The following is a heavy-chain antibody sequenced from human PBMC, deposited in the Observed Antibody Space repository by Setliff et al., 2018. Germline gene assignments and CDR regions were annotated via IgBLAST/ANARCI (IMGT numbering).Heavy chain of an antibody. D-gene: IGHD3-16*01. Sequence: GSLRLSCAASGFTFSTYWMSWVRQAPGKGLEWIGEINHSGSTNYNPSLKSRVTISVDTSKNQFSLKLSSVTAADTAVYYCARVAHTGGNYWGQGTLVTVSS. CDR3: ARVAHTGGNY. CDR1: GFTFSTYW. V-gene: IGHV4-34*01. J-gene: IGHJ4*02. CDR2: INHSGST.